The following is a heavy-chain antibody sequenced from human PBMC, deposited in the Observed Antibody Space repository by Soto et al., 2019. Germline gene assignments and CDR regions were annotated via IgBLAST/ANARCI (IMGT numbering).Heavy chain of an antibody. CDR3: AKLRGRGIFEY. CDR2: ISGGIGST. D-gene: IGHD1-26*01. V-gene: IGHV3-23*01. CDR1: GFSFGVYA. J-gene: IGHJ4*02. Sequence: EVQLLESGEGLIQPGRSLRLSCAASGFSFGVYAMSWVRQAPGKGLEWVATISGGIGSTYYADAVKGRFTISRDISRSTLDLQMNSLRVEDTALYYCAKLRGRGIFEYWGQGTMVTISS.